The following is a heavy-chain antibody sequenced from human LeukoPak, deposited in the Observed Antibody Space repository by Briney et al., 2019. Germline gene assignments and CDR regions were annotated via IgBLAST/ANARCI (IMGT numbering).Heavy chain of an antibody. CDR1: GFTFENYG. Sequence: GGSLRLSCAASGFTFENYGMHWVRQAPGKGLEWVAFIRYDGSYEDYADSVKGRFTISRVNSKNTLYLQLNSLRGEDTAVYYCPKGREHTDYWGQGTLVTVSS. D-gene: IGHD1/OR15-1a*01. V-gene: IGHV3-30*02. CDR3: PKGREHTDY. CDR2: IRYDGSYE. J-gene: IGHJ4*02.